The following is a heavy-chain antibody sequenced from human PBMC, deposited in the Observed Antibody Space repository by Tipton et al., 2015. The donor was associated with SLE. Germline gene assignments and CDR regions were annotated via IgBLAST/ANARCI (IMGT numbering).Heavy chain of an antibody. CDR2: TYYGGTT. V-gene: IGHV4-31*01. CDR1: GGSISTGRYY. Sequence: TLSLTCTVSGGSISTGRYYWSWIRQNPGKGLEWIGHTYYGGTTYYNPSLKSQITMSVDTSKNQFSLKLSSVTAADTAVYYCARTPGGVQGQIGWYFDLWGRGTLVTVSS. D-gene: IGHD3-10*01. CDR3: ARTPGGVQGQIGWYFDL. J-gene: IGHJ2*01.